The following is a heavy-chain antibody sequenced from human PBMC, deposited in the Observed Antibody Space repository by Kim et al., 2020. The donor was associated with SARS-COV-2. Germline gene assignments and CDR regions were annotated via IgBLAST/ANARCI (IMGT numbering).Heavy chain of an antibody. D-gene: IGHD2-21*02. Sequence: SGPTLVNPTQTPTLTCAFSEFSLTTSAVGVTWVRQSPGKALEWLAIIYGNDEKRYSPSLKSRLSITKDTSKNQVVLTLTNMDPVDTGTYNCEHDSPGLYGFDIWGQGTTITVSS. J-gene: IGHJ6*02. V-gene: IGHV2-5*01. CDR3: EHDSPGLYGFDI. CDR2: IYGNDEK. CDR1: EFSLTTSAVG.